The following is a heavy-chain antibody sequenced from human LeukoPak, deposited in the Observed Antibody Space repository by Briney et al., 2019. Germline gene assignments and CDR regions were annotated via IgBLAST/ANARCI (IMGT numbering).Heavy chain of an antibody. D-gene: IGHD4-23*01. CDR2: FYSGGSR. CDR3: ARGTFYGGNSPFAFDI. Sequence: PGGSLTLSCAASGLTVSSNYMSWVRHAPGKGLEWVSVFYSGGSRYYADSVKGRLTISRDNSKNTLYFQMNSLRAEDTAVYYCARGTFYGGNSPFAFDIWGQGTMVTVSS. CDR1: GLTVSSNY. V-gene: IGHV3-53*01. J-gene: IGHJ3*02.